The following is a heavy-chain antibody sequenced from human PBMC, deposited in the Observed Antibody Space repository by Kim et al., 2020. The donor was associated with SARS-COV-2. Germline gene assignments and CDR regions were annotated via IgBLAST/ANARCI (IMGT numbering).Heavy chain of an antibody. D-gene: IGHD2-21*01. V-gene: IGHV1-69*13. CDR3: ARGLFYGSPSPIYYYYGMDV. J-gene: IGHJ6*02. Sequence: SVKVSCKASGGTFSSYAISWVRQAPGQGLEWMGGIIPIFGTANYAQKFQGRVTITADESTSTAYMELSSLRSEDTAVYYCARGLFYGSPSPIYYYYGMDVWGQGTTVTVSS. CDR2: IIPIFGTA. CDR1: GGTFSSYA.